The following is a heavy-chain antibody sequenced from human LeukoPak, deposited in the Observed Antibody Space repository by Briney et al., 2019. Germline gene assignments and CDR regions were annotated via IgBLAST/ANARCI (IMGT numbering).Heavy chain of an antibody. CDR3: ARDHVQGLRLGELSFYYYYYYMDV. CDR2: ISYDGSNK. D-gene: IGHD3-16*02. J-gene: IGHJ6*03. CDR1: GSTFSSYA. Sequence: PGRSLRLSCAVSGSTFSSYAMHWVRQAPGKGLEWVAVISYDGSNKYYADSVKGRFTISRDNSKNTLYLQMNSLRAEDTAVYYCARDHVQGLRLGELSFYYYYYYMDVWGKGTTVTVSS. V-gene: IGHV3-30*04.